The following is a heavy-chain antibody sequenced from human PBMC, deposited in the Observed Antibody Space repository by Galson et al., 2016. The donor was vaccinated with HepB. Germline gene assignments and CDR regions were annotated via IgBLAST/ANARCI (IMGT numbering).Heavy chain of an antibody. J-gene: IGHJ3*02. Sequence: SLRLSCAASGFTFSSYGMHWVRQAPGKGLEWVAVIWFDGSNRNCVDSVRGRFTISRDNSKNTLYLQMNTLRAEDTAVYYCARGTFCSGDSCYSPAFDIWGQGTMVTVSS. D-gene: IGHD2-15*01. CDR1: GFTFSSYG. CDR3: ARGTFCSGDSCYSPAFDI. CDR2: IWFDGSNR. V-gene: IGHV3-33*01.